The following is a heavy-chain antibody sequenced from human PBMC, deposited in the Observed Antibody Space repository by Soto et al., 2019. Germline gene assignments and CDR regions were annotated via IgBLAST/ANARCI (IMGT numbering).Heavy chain of an antibody. V-gene: IGHV1-8*01. D-gene: IGHD3-22*01. CDR2: MNPNSGNT. CDR1: GYTFTSYD. Sequence: ASVKVSCKASGYTFTSYDINWVRQATGQGLEWMGWMNPNSGNTGYAQKFQGRATMTRNTAINTAYMEVTSLRSEDTAVYYCARIRDSSGSDAFDIWGQGTMVTVSS. J-gene: IGHJ3*02. CDR3: ARIRDSSGSDAFDI.